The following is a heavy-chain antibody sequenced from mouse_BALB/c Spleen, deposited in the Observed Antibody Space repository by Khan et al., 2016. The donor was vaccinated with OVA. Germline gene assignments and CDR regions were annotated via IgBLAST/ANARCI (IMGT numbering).Heavy chain of an antibody. CDR2: ISSGGDYT. CDR1: GFAFSSYD. J-gene: IGHJ1*01. Sequence: EVQLVESGGGLVKPGGSLKLSCTASGFAFSSYDMSWVRQTPEKRLEWVAYISSGGDYTYSPDTVKGRFTIYRDHAKHTLYLQMSRLQSEDPAIYYCTRGPGYFDGWGAGTTVTVSS. V-gene: IGHV5-12-1*01. CDR3: TRGPGYFDG.